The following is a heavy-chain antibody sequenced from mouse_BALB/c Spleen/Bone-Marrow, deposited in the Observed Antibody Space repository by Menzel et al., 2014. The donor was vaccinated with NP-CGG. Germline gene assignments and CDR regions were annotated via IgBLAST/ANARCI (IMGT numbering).Heavy chain of an antibody. J-gene: IGHJ4*01. CDR3: ARDVNYAMDY. V-gene: IGHV3-5*02. Sequence: EVQGVESGPGLVKPSQTVSLTCTVTGISITTGNYRWSWIRQFPGNKLEWKGDIYYSYTITYNPSLTNRTTITRDTSKNQFFLEMNSLTAEDTATYYGARDVNYAMDYWGQGTSVTVSS. CDR2: IYYSYTI. CDR1: GISITTGNYR.